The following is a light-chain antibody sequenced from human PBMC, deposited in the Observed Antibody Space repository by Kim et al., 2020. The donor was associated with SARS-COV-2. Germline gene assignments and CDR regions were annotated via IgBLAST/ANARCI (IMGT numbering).Light chain of an antibody. V-gene: IGKV1-27*01. Sequence: ASVGGRVTISCRARQGISRYLAWYQQKPGKVPNLLIYAASTLQSGVPARFSGSGSGTDFTLTISSLQPEDVATYYCQKYNSAPRTFGEGTKVDIK. CDR1: QGISRY. CDR2: AAS. CDR3: QKYNSAPRT. J-gene: IGKJ1*01.